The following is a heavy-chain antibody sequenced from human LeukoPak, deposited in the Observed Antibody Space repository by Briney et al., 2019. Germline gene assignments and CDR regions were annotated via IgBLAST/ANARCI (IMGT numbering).Heavy chain of an antibody. V-gene: IGHV4-39*07. D-gene: IGHD3-10*01. CDR3: ARSDYGSGSYPGYYYGMDV. CDR1: GGSIRSSYYY. CDR2: INHSGST. Sequence: SETLSLTCTVSGGSIRSSYYYWGWIRQPPGKGLEWIGEINHSGSTNYNPSLKSRVTISVDTSKNQFSLKLSSVTAADTAVYYCARSDYGSGSYPGYYYGMDVWGQGTTVTVSS. J-gene: IGHJ6*02.